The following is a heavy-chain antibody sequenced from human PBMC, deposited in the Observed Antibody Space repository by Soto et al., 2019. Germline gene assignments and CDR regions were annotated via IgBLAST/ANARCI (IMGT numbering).Heavy chain of an antibody. CDR1: GGSISSSSYY. Sequence: KPSETLSLTCTVSGGSISSSSYYWGWIRQPPGKGLEWIGSIYYSGSTYYNPSLKSRVTISVDTSKNQFSLKLSSVTAADTAVYYCATLSLSSIAARPGGYYYGMDVWGQGTTVTVSS. V-gene: IGHV4-39*01. J-gene: IGHJ6*02. CDR3: ATLSLSSIAARPGGYYYGMDV. CDR2: IYYSGST. D-gene: IGHD6-6*01.